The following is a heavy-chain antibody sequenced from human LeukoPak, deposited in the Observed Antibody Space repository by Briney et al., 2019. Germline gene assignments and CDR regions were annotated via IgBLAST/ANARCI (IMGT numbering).Heavy chain of an antibody. CDR1: GYTFTSYA. CDR2: INAGNGNT. Sequence: GASVKVSCKASGYTFTSYAMHWVRQAPGQRLEWMGWINAGNGNTKYSQKFQGRVTITRDTSASTAYMELSSLRSEDTAVYYCARVRRDGYKWGVKNTDDAFDIWGQGTMVTVSS. D-gene: IGHD5-24*01. V-gene: IGHV1-3*01. J-gene: IGHJ3*02. CDR3: ARVRRDGYKWGVKNTDDAFDI.